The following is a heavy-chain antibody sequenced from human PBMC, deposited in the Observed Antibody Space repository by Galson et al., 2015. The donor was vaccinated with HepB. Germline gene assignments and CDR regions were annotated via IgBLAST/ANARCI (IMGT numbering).Heavy chain of an antibody. D-gene: IGHD3-16*01. J-gene: IGHJ4*02. Sequence: LSLTCTVSGGSNSSSSYYWGWIRQPPGKGLEWTGSIYYSGSTYYNPSLKSRVTISVDTSKNQFSLKLSSVTAADTAVYYCARQHHMIIAFPQPDYEGVFFDYWGQGTLVTVSS. CDR2: IYYSGST. CDR1: GGSNSSSSYY. CDR3: ARQHHMIIAFPQPDYEGVFFDY. V-gene: IGHV4-39*01.